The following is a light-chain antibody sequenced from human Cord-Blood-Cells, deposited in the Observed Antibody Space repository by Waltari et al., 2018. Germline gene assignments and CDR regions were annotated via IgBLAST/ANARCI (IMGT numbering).Light chain of an antibody. CDR3: CSYAGSSTLV. CDR1: SSDVVSYNI. V-gene: IGLV2-23*01. CDR2: EGS. Sequence: QSALTQPASVSGSPGQSLTISCTGTSSDVVSYNIVSCYQQHPGKTPKLMIYEGSKRPSGVTNRFSGSKTGHTASLTISGLQAEDEADYYCCSYAGSSTLVFGGGTKLTVL. J-gene: IGLJ3*02.